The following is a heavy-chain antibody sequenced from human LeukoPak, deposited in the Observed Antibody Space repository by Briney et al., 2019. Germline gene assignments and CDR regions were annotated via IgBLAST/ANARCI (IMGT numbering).Heavy chain of an antibody. J-gene: IGHJ3*02. V-gene: IGHV4-59*12. Sequence: SSETLSLTCTVSGGSISSYYWSWIRQPPGKGLEWIGYIYYSGSTNYNPSLKSRVTISVDTSKNQFSLKLSSVTAADTAVYYCARDNSGSYFDAFDIWGQGTMVTVSS. CDR3: ARDNSGSYFDAFDI. CDR1: GGSISSYY. D-gene: IGHD1-26*01. CDR2: IYYSGST.